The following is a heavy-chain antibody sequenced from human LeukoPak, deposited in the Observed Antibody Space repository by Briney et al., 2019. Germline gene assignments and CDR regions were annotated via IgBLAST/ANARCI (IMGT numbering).Heavy chain of an antibody. Sequence: GGSLRLSCAVSGFTFTDYWMNWVRPAPGKGLEWVASIKQDGGEKSYVDSVKGRFTISRDNTKNSLYLQMSSLRAEDTAVYYSARDGTAAGLYFDLWGQGTLVTVSS. V-gene: IGHV3-7*01. CDR2: IKQDGGEK. CDR3: ARDGTAAGLYFDL. J-gene: IGHJ4*01. D-gene: IGHD6-13*01. CDR1: GFTFTDYW.